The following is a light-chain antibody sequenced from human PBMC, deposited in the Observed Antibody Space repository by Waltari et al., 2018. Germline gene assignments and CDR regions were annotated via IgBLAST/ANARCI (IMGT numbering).Light chain of an antibody. V-gene: IGKV1-5*03. Sequence: DIQMTQSPPTLFASEGDRATITCRASQSISSWLAWYQQKPGKAPKLLIYKASSLESGVPSRFSGSGSGTEFTLTISSLQPDDFATYYCQQYNSYLYSFGQGTKLEIK. J-gene: IGKJ2*03. CDR3: QQYNSYLYS. CDR2: KAS. CDR1: QSISSW.